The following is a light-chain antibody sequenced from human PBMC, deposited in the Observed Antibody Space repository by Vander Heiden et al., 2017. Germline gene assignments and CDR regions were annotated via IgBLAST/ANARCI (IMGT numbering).Light chain of an antibody. CDR3: CSYAGSYTK. V-gene: IGLV2-11*01. J-gene: IGLJ3*02. CDR1: SIDVGGYNY. Sequence: QSALTQPRSVSGSPGQSVTISCTGTSIDVGGYNYVSWYQQHPGKAPTLIIYDVSKRPSGVPDRFSGSKSGNTASLTISWLQAEDEADYYCCSYAGSYTKFGGGTKLTVL. CDR2: DVS.